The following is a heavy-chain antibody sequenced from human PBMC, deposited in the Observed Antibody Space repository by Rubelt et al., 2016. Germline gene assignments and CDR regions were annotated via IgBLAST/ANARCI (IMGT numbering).Heavy chain of an antibody. CDR2: ISYDGSNK. Sequence: VQLVESGGGLVKPGGSLRLSCAASGFTFSSYAMHWVRQAPGKGLEWVAVISYDGSNKYYADSVKGRFTISRDTSKDTVYLQMYALGPEETAVYYCARPVRWSLRDWFDPWGQGALVTVSS. D-gene: IGHD2-15*01. CDR1: GFTFSSYA. V-gene: IGHV3-30*04. CDR3: ARPVRWSLRDWFDP. J-gene: IGHJ5*02.